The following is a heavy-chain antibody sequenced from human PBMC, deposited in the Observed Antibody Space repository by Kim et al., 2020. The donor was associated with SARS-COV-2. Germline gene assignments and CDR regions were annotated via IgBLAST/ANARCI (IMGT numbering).Heavy chain of an antibody. CDR2: IYYSGST. Sequence: SETLSLTCTVSGGSISSYYWSWIRQPPGKGLEWIGYIYYSGSTNYNPSLKSRVTISVDTSKNQFSLKLNSVTAADTAVYYCARTGRRYYYDSIVGDWFDPRGQGTLVTVSS. CDR3: ARTGRRYYYDSIVGDWFDP. J-gene: IGHJ5*02. CDR1: GGSISSYY. V-gene: IGHV4-59*01. D-gene: IGHD3-22*01.